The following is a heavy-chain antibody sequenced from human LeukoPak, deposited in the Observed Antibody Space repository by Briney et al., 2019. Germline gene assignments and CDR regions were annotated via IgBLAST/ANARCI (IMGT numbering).Heavy chain of an antibody. CDR2: ISVYNGHT. Sequence: GASVKVSCKASAYTFTSYGISWVRQAPGQGLEWMGWISVYNGHTNYAQNLQGRVTMTTDTSTSTAYMELRSLRSDDTAVYYCARGGRWELPRPYAFDIWSQGTMVTVSS. CDR1: AYTFTSYG. J-gene: IGHJ3*02. D-gene: IGHD1-26*01. CDR3: ARGGRWELPRPYAFDI. V-gene: IGHV1-18*01.